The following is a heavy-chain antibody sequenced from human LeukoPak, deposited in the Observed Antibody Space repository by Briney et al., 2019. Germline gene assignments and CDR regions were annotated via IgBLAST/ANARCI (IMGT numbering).Heavy chain of an antibody. Sequence: ASVKVSCKASGYTFTSYGISWVRQAPGQGLEWMGWISAYNGNTNYAQKLQGRVTMTTDTSTSTAYMELRSLRSDDTAVYYCARYYYGSGSYYRNWFDPWGQGTLVTVSS. CDR2: ISAYNGNT. D-gene: IGHD3-10*01. V-gene: IGHV1-18*01. J-gene: IGHJ5*02. CDR1: GYTFTSYG. CDR3: ARYYYGSGSYYRNWFDP.